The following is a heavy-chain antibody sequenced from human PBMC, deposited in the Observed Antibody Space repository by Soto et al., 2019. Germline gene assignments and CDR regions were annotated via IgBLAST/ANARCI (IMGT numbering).Heavy chain of an antibody. D-gene: IGHD4-17*01. CDR3: TTDTTTVVTPAHDAFGI. CDR2: IKSKTDGGTT. CDR1: GVKFRNAW. V-gene: IGHV3-15*07. Sequence: GGPLRLSWAAAGVKFRNAWVNWIRQAPGKGLEWVGRIKSKTDGGTTDYAAPVKGRFTISRDDSKNTLYLQMNSLKTEDTAVYYCTTDTTTVVTPAHDAFGIWGQGTMVTVS. J-gene: IGHJ3*02.